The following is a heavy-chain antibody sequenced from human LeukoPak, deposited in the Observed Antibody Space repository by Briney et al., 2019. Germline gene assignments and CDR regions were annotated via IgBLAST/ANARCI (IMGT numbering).Heavy chain of an antibody. CDR3: ARQLGMMELRRYFDL. CDR2: IYYSGST. D-gene: IGHD1-7*01. V-gene: IGHV4-59*01. CDR1: GGSFSGYY. J-gene: IGHJ2*01. Sequence: PSETLSLTCDVYGGSFSGYYWSWIRQPPGKGLEWIGYIYYSGSTKYNPSLKSRVTISVDTSKNQFSLKLSSVTAADTAVYYCARQLGMMELRRYFDLWGRGTLVTVSS.